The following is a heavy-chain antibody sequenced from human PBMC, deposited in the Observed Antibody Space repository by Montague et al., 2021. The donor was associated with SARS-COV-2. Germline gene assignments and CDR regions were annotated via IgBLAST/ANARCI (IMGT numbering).Heavy chain of an antibody. D-gene: IGHD2-2*03. CDR1: GFTFHSYE. CDR3: ARDGYCPCDF. V-gene: IGHV3-48*03. Sequence: SLRLSFAASGFTFHSYEMHWVRQAPGKGPEWLSYISSSGTKTYYADSVKGRFTISRDNANNSLYLQMHSLTAADTAVYYCARDGYCPCDFWGQGTTVTVSS. CDR2: ISSSGTKT. J-gene: IGHJ6*02.